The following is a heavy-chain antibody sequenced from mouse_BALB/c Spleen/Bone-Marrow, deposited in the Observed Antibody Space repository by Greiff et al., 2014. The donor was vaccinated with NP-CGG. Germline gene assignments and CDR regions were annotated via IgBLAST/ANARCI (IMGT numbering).Heavy chain of an antibody. Sequence: DVMLVESGGGLVKPGGSLKLSCAASGFTFSSYAMSWVRQTPEKRLEWVATISSGGSYTYYPDSVKGRFTISRDNDKNTLYLQMSSLRSEGTAMYYCARHGITRLLDYWGQGTTLTVSS. J-gene: IGHJ2*01. D-gene: IGHD2-4*01. CDR2: ISSGGSYT. V-gene: IGHV5-9-1*01. CDR1: GFTFSSYA. CDR3: ARHGITRLLDY.